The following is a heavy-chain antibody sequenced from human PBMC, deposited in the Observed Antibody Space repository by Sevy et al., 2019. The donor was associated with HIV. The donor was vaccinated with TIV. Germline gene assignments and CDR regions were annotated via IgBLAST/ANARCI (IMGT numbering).Heavy chain of an antibody. Sequence: ASVKVSCKTTGYIFRDYNMHWVRQAPGQGLEWMALINPNSGVTIYAQKFRGRVSLTRDTSMSTAYMELSALTSDDTAVYYCVREDNNAPRTLLSFDIWGQGTMVTVSS. CDR1: GYIFRDYN. J-gene: IGHJ3*02. CDR3: VREDNNAPRTLLSFDI. D-gene: IGHD1-20*01. V-gene: IGHV1-2*06. CDR2: INPNSGVT.